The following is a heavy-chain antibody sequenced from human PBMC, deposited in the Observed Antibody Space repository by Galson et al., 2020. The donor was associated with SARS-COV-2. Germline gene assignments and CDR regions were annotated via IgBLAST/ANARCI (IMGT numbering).Heavy chain of an antibody. Sequence: SETLSLTSTVSGASITGYYWSWIRQSPGTGLEWIGYTYSTGNHNTNPTLRNQVTISVDTPNQQFSLKLSSVTAADTATYYCAGHLMYGLRPWYFDVWGRGALVVVCS. J-gene: IGHJ2*01. V-gene: IGHV4-59*08. CDR2: TYSTGNH. CDR1: GASITGYY. CDR3: AGHLMYGLRPWYFDV. D-gene: IGHD4-17*01.